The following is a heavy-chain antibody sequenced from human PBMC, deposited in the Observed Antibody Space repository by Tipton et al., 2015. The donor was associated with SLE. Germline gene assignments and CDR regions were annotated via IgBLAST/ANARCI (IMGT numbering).Heavy chain of an antibody. V-gene: IGHV4-39*07. CDR1: GGSISTDDFW. Sequence: TLSLTCTVSGGSISTDDFWWGWVRQPPGKGLEWIGSIYYTGTTTYYNSFLKSRVTVSVDTSKNQFSLRLTSVIAADTAVYYCARLHGYSYGLNWFDPWGQGTLISVSS. D-gene: IGHD5-18*01. CDR2: IYYTGTTT. CDR3: ARLHGYSYGLNWFDP. J-gene: IGHJ5*02.